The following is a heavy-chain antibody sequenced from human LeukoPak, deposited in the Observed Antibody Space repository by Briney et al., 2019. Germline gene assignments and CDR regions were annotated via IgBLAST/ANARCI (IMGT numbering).Heavy chain of an antibody. CDR3: ARSRGRIAARPSYNWFDP. Sequence: SETLSLTCAVYGGSFSGYYWSWIRQPPGKGLEWIGEINHSGSTNYNPSLKSRVTISVDTSKNQFSLKLSSVTAADTAVYYCARSRGRIAARPSYNWFDPWGQGTLVTVSS. CDR1: GGSFSGYY. CDR2: INHSGST. J-gene: IGHJ5*02. D-gene: IGHD6-6*01. V-gene: IGHV4-34*01.